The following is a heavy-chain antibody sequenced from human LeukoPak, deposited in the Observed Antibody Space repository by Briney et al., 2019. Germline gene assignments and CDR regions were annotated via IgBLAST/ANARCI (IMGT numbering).Heavy chain of an antibody. J-gene: IGHJ4*02. Sequence: GGSLRLSCAASGFTFSSYSMNWVRQAPGKGLEWVSSISSSSSYIYYADSVKGRFTISRDNAKNSLYLQMNSLRAEDTAVYYCAREDCSSTSCYAAHGDSFDYWGQGTLVTVSS. CDR1: GFTFSSYS. CDR2: ISSSSSYI. CDR3: AREDCSSTSCYAAHGDSFDY. D-gene: IGHD2-2*01. V-gene: IGHV3-21*01.